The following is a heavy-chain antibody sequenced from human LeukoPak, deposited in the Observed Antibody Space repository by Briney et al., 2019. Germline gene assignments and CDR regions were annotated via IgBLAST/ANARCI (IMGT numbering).Heavy chain of an antibody. CDR2: IYHSGST. J-gene: IGHJ5*02. CDR1: GYSISSGYY. D-gene: IGHD3-22*01. CDR3: ARQPGDYDSSGYYVWFDP. V-gene: IGHV4-38-2*01. Sequence: SETLSLTCAVSGYSISSGYYWGWIRQPPGKGLEWIGSIYHSGSTYYNPSLKSQVTISVDTSKNQFSLKLSSVTAADTAVYYCARQPGDYDSSGYYVWFDPWGQGTLVTVSS.